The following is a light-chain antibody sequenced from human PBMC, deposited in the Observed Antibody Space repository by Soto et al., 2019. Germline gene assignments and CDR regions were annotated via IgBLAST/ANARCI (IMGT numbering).Light chain of an antibody. V-gene: IGLV2-8*01. CDR2: EVT. J-gene: IGLJ1*01. CDR1: SSDVGGYNY. Sequence: QSALTQPPSASGSPGQSVTISCTGTSSDVGGYNYVSWYQQHPGKAPELMIYEVTKRPSGVPDRFSGSKSGNTASLTVSGLQAEDEADYYCSSYVGSNNFVFGTGSKVTVL. CDR3: SSYVGSNNFV.